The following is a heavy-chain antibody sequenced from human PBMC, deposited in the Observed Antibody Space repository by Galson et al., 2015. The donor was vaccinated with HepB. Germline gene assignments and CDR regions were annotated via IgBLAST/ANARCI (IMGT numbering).Heavy chain of an antibody. V-gene: IGHV4-4*07. D-gene: IGHD2-21*02. CDR2: IYTSGST. CDR3: ARGDFPGGGDWFDP. Sequence: ETLSLTCTVSGGSISSYYWSWIRQPAGKGLEWIGRIYTSGSTNYNPSLKSRVTMSVDTSKNQFSLKLSSVTAADTAVYYCARGDFPGGGDWFDPWGQGTLVTVSS. J-gene: IGHJ5*02. CDR1: GGSISSYY.